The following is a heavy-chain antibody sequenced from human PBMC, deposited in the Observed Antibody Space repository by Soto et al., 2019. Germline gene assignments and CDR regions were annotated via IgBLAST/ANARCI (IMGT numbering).Heavy chain of an antibody. Sequence: TGGSLRLSCAASGFTFSSYNMNWVRQAPGKGLEWVSSLSSSSSYIYYADSVKGRFTISRDNAKNSLYLQMNSLRAEDTAVYYCARVVIPALPFDYWGQGTLVTVSS. J-gene: IGHJ4*02. CDR3: ARVVIPALPFDY. CDR2: LSSSSSYI. D-gene: IGHD2-2*01. CDR1: GFTFSSYN. V-gene: IGHV3-21*01.